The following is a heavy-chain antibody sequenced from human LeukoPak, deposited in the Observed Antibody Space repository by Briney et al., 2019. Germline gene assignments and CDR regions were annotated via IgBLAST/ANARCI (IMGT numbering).Heavy chain of an antibody. CDR3: ARGRITMVRGVIPKAFDI. CDR1: GGSFSGYY. D-gene: IGHD3-10*01. J-gene: IGHJ3*02. V-gene: IGHV4-34*01. Sequence: SETLSLTCAVYGGSFSGYYWSWIRQTPGKGLEWIGEINHSGSTNYNQSLKSRITISVDSSKDQFSLKLSSVTAADTAVYYCARGRITMVRGVIPKAFDIWGQGTMVTVSS. CDR2: INHSGST.